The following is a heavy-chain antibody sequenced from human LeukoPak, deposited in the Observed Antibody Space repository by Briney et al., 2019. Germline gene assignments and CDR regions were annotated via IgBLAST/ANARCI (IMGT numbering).Heavy chain of an antibody. CDR3: ARDHCSGGSCHGGH. V-gene: IGHV1-69*04. D-gene: IGHD2-15*01. CDR2: IMPFLDVA. J-gene: IGHJ4*02. Sequence: ASVKASCKASGDTFNDYTFSWVRQAPGQGLEWMGRIMPFLDVANYAPKFQGRVTLTADKSTSTTYMELSDLKSEDTAVYYCARDHCSGGSCHGGHWGQGTLVTVS. CDR1: GDTFNDYT.